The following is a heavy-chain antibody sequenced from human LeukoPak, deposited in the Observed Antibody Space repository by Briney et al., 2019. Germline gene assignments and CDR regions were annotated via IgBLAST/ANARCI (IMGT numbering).Heavy chain of an antibody. J-gene: IGHJ4*02. Sequence: GGSLRLSCAASGFTFSNYAMSWVRQAPGKGLEWVSTISGSGGSTYYADSVKGRLTISRDNAKNSLYLQMHSLRAEDTAVYYCVRDNPRCCGVVPANIDDYWGQGTLVTVSS. CDR2: ISGSGGST. CDR3: VRDNPRCCGVVPANIDDY. V-gene: IGHV3-23*01. CDR1: GFTFSNYA. D-gene: IGHD2-15*01.